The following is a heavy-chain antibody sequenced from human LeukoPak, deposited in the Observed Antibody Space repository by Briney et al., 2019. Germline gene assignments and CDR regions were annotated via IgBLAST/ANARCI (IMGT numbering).Heavy chain of an antibody. CDR1: GFTFSSYA. D-gene: IGHD1-26*01. J-gene: IGHJ4*02. Sequence: GRSLRLSCAASGFTFSSYAMHWVRQAPGKGLEWVAVISYDGSNKYYADSVKGRFTISRDNSKNTLYLQMNSLRAEDTAVYYCVPPWGSSGSYYRYWGQGTLVTVSS. CDR2: ISYDGSNK. V-gene: IGHV3-30-3*01. CDR3: VPPWGSSGSYYRY.